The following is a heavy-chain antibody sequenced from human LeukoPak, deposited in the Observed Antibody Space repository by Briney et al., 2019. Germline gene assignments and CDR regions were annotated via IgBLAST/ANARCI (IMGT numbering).Heavy chain of an antibody. CDR3: ARDWRVDTAMVNYFDY. CDR1: GFTFSSYA. J-gene: IGHJ4*02. Sequence: GGSLRLSCAASGFTFSSYAMHWVRKAPGKGLEWVAVISYDGSNKYYADSVKGRFTISRDNSKNTLYLQMNSLRAEDKAVYYCARDWRVDTAMVNYFDYWGQGTLVTVSS. D-gene: IGHD5-18*01. V-gene: IGHV3-30-3*01. CDR2: ISYDGSNK.